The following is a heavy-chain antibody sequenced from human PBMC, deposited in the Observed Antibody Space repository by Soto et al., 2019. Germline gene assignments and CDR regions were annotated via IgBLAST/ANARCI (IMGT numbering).Heavy chain of an antibody. CDR3: TREIVVVSARFNYSYYYYMDV. CDR1: GFTFGDYA. D-gene: IGHD2-2*01. CDR2: IRSKAYGGTT. J-gene: IGHJ6*03. V-gene: IGHV3-49*03. Sequence: PGGSLRLSCTASGFTFGDYAMSWFRQAPGKGLEWVGFIRSKAYGGTTEYAASVKGRFTISRDDSKSIAYLQMNSLKTEDTAVYYCTREIVVVSARFNYSYYYYMDVWDKGTTVTVSS.